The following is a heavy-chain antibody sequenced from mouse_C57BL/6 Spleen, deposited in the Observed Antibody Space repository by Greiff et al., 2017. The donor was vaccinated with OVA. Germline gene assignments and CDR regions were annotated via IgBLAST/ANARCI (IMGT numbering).Heavy chain of an antibody. CDR2: IDPENGDT. J-gene: IGHJ4*01. Sequence: EVQLQQSGAELVRPGASVKLSCTASGFNIKDDYMHWVKQRPEQGLEWIGWIDPENGDTEYASKFQGKATITADTSSNTAYLQLSSLTSEDTAVYYCTMRNWDMDYWGQGTSVTVSS. CDR1: GFNIKDDY. D-gene: IGHD4-1*01. CDR3: TMRNWDMDY. V-gene: IGHV14-4*01.